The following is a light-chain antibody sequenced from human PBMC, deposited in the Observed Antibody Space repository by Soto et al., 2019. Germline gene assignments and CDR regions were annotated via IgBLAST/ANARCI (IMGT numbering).Light chain of an antibody. J-gene: IGKJ4*01. V-gene: IGKV3-15*01. CDR2: DAS. CDR1: PSVGTN. CDR3: QHYNNWPLT. Sequence: EIVMTPSPATLSLSPLERATLSCRASPSVGTNLAWYQQKHGQAPRLLIYDASTRATGLPARFSGRVSGAEFTLTISSLQSEDFAVYYGQHYNNWPLTFGAGTKV.